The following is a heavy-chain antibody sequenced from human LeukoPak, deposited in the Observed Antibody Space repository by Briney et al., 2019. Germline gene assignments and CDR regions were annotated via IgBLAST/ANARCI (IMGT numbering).Heavy chain of an antibody. D-gene: IGHD3-16*02. CDR2: ISSSGRTI. J-gene: IGHJ6*02. Sequence: GSLRLSCAASGFTFSDYYMSWIRQAPGKGVEGVSYISSSGRTIYYADSVKGGFTISRENEKKSLYLQMNSLRAEDTAVYYCARDLSDYVWGSYREDYGMDVWGQGTTVTVSS. CDR1: GFTFSDYY. CDR3: ARDLSDYVWGSYREDYGMDV. V-gene: IGHV3-11*01.